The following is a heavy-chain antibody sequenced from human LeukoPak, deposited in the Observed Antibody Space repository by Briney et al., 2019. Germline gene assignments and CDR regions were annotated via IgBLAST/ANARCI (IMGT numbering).Heavy chain of an antibody. CDR2: ISYDGSNK. D-gene: IGHD1-26*01. Sequence: GRSLRLSCAASGLTFSSHGMHWVRQAPGKGLEWVAVISYDGSNKYYADSVKGRFTISRDNAKNSLYLQMNSLRAEDTAVYYCARDPRYSGSHYFDYWGQGTLVTVSS. V-gene: IGHV3-30*03. J-gene: IGHJ4*02. CDR3: ARDPRYSGSHYFDY. CDR1: GLTFSSHG.